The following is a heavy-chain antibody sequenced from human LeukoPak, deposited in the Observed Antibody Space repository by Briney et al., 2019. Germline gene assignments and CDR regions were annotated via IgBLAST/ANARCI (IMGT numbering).Heavy chain of an antibody. J-gene: IGHJ4*02. CDR1: GFTFRSYA. Sequence: PGGSLRLSCAAFGFTFRSYAMSWVRQAPGKGLEWVLAISGSGTSTYYADSVKGRFTISRDNSKNTLYLQMNSLRAEDTAVYYCEGTYYYDSSDDYWGQGTLVTVSS. D-gene: IGHD3-22*01. V-gene: IGHV3-23*01. CDR3: EGTYYYDSSDDY. CDR2: ISGSGTST.